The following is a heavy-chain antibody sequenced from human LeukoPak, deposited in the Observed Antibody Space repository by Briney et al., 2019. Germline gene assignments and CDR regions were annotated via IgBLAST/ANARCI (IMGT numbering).Heavy chain of an antibody. D-gene: IGHD6-19*01. Sequence: GGSLRLSCAASGFTFSSYSMNWVRQAPGKGLEWVSYISSSSSTIYYADSVKGRFTISRDNAKNSLYLQMNSLRAEDTAVYYCARDLREWLTRFDYWGQGTLVTVSS. CDR2: ISSSSSTI. CDR1: GFTFSSYS. V-gene: IGHV3-48*01. CDR3: ARDLREWLTRFDY. J-gene: IGHJ4*02.